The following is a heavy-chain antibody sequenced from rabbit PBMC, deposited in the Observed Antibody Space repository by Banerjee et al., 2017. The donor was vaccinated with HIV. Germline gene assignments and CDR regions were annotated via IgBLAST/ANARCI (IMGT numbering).Heavy chain of an antibody. D-gene: IGHD4-1*01. J-gene: IGHJ4*01. Sequence: QEQLVESGGGLVTLGGSLKLACKASGIDFSSYGISWVRQAPGKRPEWIACIYCGDGSTYYASWVNGRFTISKASSTTVTLQMTSLTAADTATYFCARDLAGVIGWNFGLWGPGTLVTVS. CDR3: ARDLAGVIGWNFGL. CDR2: IYCGDGST. V-gene: IGHV1S47*01. CDR1: GIDFSSYG.